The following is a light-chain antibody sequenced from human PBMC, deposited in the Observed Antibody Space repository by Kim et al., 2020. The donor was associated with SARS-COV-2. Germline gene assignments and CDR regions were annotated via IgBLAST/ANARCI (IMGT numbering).Light chain of an antibody. J-gene: IGKJ1*01. Sequence: LPACVGDTVTITCRDSQNVNIWLAWYQQKPGQAAKHLIHKTSGLQRGVPSRFSGGGSGTDFTLNIRSLQPDDFATYYCQQDHTHSTFGQGTKLEI. CDR3: QQDHTHST. CDR1: QNVNIW. CDR2: KTS. V-gene: IGKV1-5*03.